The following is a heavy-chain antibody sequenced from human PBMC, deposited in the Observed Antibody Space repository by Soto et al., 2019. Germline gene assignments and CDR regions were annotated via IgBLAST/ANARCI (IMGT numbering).Heavy chain of an antibody. J-gene: IGHJ4*02. D-gene: IGHD6-19*01. CDR1: GFTFSSYS. CDR3: AREKGRAVADHFDY. Sequence: GGSLRLSCAASGFTFSSYSMNWVRQAPGKGLEWVSYISSSSSTIYYADSVKGRFTISRDNAKNSLYLQMNSLRAEDTAVYYCAREKGRAVADHFDYWGQGTLVTVSS. CDR2: ISSSSSTI. V-gene: IGHV3-48*01.